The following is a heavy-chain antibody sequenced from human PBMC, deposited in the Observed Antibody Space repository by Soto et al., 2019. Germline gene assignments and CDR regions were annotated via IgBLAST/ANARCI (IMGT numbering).Heavy chain of an antibody. Sequence: SETLSLTCTVSGGSISSYYWSWIRQPPGKGLEWIGYIYYSGGTNYNPSLKSRVTISVDTSKNQFSLKLSSVTAADTAVYYCARARGQWLVRGRVYFDYWGQGTLVTVSS. D-gene: IGHD6-19*01. J-gene: IGHJ4*02. CDR1: GGSISSYY. CDR3: ARARGQWLVRGRVYFDY. V-gene: IGHV4-59*01. CDR2: IYYSGGT.